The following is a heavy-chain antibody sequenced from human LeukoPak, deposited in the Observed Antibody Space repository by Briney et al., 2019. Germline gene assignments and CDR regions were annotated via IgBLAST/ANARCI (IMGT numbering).Heavy chain of an antibody. CDR2: IYYSGST. CDR3: ARAMYSSTSPPSWFDP. V-gene: IGHV4-59*08. D-gene: IGHD6-13*01. Sequence: PSETLSLTCAVSGGSISSYYWSWIRQPPGKGLEWIGYIYYSGSTNYNPSLKSRVTISVDTSKNHFSLKLSSVTAADTAVYYCARAMYSSTSPPSWFDPWGQGTLVIVSS. CDR1: GGSISSYY. J-gene: IGHJ5*02.